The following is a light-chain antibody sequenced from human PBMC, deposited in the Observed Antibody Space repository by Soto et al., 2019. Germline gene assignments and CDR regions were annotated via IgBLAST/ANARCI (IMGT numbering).Light chain of an antibody. Sequence: EIVMTQSPATLSVSPGERATLSCRASQNINNNLAWYQQKPGQVPRLLLYHASTGATGIPARFSGSGSGTELTLTISSVQSEDFAVYYCQQYNDWPLTFGGGTKVEIK. J-gene: IGKJ4*01. CDR1: QNINNN. CDR2: HAS. CDR3: QQYNDWPLT. V-gene: IGKV3-15*01.